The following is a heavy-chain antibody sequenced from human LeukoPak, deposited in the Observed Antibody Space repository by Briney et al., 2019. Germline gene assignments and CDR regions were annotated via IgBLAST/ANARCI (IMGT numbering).Heavy chain of an antibody. CDR1: GDILSSNSAA. CDR3: ARRRYSGYEGYFDK. CDR2: TYYDSKWHY. D-gene: IGHD5-12*01. J-gene: IGHJ4*02. Sequence: SQTLSLTCALSGDILSSNSAAWNWFRQSPSRGLEWLGRTYYDSKWHYDYSGLVKNRITIYPDTSKNQFSLQLNFVTPEDTAVYFCARRRYSGYEGYFDKWGQGTLVTVSS. V-gene: IGHV6-1*01.